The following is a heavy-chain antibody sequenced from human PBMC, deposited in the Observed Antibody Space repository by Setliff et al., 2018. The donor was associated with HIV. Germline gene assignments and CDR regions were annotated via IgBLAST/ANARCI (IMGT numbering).Heavy chain of an antibody. J-gene: IGHJ6*02. CDR2: ITYSGSA. CDR1: GGSISSDDYY. CDR3: ARLLTAVRGYYYGFDV. Sequence: TLSLTCTVSGGSISSDDYYWNWIRQPPGKGLEWIGYITYSGSAYYNPSLKSRVTISIDTSNNQISLRLTAVTAADSAMYYCARLLTAVRGYYYGFDVWGQGTTVTVSS. V-gene: IGHV4-30-4*08. D-gene: IGHD2-21*01.